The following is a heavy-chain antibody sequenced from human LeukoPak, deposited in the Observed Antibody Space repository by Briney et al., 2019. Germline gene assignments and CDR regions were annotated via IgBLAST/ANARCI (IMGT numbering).Heavy chain of an antibody. CDR3: AKDSRLGIGNYFDY. CDR2: IGVNT. D-gene: IGHD6-13*01. CDR1: GFTFSNYA. Sequence: PGGSLRLSCAASGFTFSNYAMSWVRQAPGKGLEWVSAIGVNTYYTDSVKGRFTISRDNSKNTLYLQMNSLRAEDTAVYYCAKDSRLGIGNYFDYWGQGTLVTVSS. V-gene: IGHV3-23*01. J-gene: IGHJ4*02.